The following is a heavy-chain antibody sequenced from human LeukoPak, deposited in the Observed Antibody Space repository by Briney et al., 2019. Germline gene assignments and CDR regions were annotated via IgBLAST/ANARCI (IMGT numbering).Heavy chain of an antibody. V-gene: IGHV4-30-2*01. J-gene: IGHJ4*02. D-gene: IGHD5-18*01. CDR1: GGAISSGGYS. Sequence: PSQTLSLTCAVSGGAISSGGYSWSWIRQPPGKGLEWIGYIYHSGSTYYNPSLKSRVTISVDRSKNQFSLKLSSVTAADTAVYYCARETDTAIDYWGQGTLVTVSS. CDR3: ARETDTAIDY. CDR2: IYHSGST.